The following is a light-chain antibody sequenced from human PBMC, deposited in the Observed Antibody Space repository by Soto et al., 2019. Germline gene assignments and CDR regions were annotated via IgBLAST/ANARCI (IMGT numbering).Light chain of an antibody. CDR2: GAS. Sequence: EIVMTQSPDTLSVSPGERATLSCRASQSVSSNLAWYQQKAGQARRLLIYGASTRATGIPARFSGSGSGTEFTLTISSLQPEDFATYYCQQADSLPLVTFGQGTRLEIK. J-gene: IGKJ5*01. V-gene: IGKV3D-15*01. CDR1: QSVSSN. CDR3: QQADSLPLVT.